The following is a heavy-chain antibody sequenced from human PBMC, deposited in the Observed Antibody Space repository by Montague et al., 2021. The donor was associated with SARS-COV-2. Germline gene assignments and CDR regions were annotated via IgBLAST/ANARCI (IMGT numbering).Heavy chain of an antibody. V-gene: IGHV4-34*01. CDR3: ARGARQGYGFCLVSFDS. Sequence: SETLSLTCAVYGGSFICHYWNWIRQPPGKGLVLIGEINHSGSTNYNPSLKRRVTMSVDTSKNQFSLKLSSVTAADTAVYYCARGARQGYGFCLVSFDSWGQGTLVTVSS. CDR1: GGSFICHY. D-gene: IGHD3-10*01. J-gene: IGHJ4*02. CDR2: INHSGST.